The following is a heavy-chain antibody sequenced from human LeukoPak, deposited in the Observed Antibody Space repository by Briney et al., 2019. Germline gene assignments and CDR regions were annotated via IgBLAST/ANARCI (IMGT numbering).Heavy chain of an antibody. CDR2: ISYDGSNK. V-gene: IGHV3-30-3*01. CDR1: GFTFSSST. CDR3: ARVYGDFKYYFDY. Sequence: GGSLRLPCAASGFTFSSSTMHWVRQAPGKGLEWVAVISYDGSNKYYADSVKGRFTVSRDNSKNTLYLQMNSLRAEDTAVYYCARVYGDFKYYFDYWGQGTLVTVSS. D-gene: IGHD4-17*01. J-gene: IGHJ4*02.